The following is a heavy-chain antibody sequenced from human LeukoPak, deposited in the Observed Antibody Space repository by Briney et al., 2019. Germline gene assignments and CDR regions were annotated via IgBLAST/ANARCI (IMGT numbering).Heavy chain of an antibody. CDR1: GYTFSLYY. CDR2: INPGDGST. V-gene: IGHV1-46*01. Sequence: ASVKVSCKASGYTFSLYYLHWVRQAPGQGPEWMGMINPGDGSTTYRQKFQGRVTMTRDMSTRTVYMELSGLRFDDTAVYYCARDAGSSWHNWGQGTLVTVSS. J-gene: IGHJ4*02. CDR3: ARDAGSSWHN. D-gene: IGHD6-13*01.